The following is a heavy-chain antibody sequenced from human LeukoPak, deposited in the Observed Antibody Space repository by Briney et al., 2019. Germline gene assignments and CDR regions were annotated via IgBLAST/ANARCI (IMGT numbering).Heavy chain of an antibody. CDR2: VFASGST. CDR1: GGSASGHY. Sequence: SETLYLTCSVSGGSASGHYWSWIRQTPERGLEWLGFVFASGSTNYNPFSKSRVTMSADMSRNQFYLGLQSVSAADTGVYFCARHQHYGDYDYFDFWGQGTLVTVSS. CDR3: ARHQHYGDYDYFDF. V-gene: IGHV4-59*08. D-gene: IGHD4-17*01. J-gene: IGHJ4*02.